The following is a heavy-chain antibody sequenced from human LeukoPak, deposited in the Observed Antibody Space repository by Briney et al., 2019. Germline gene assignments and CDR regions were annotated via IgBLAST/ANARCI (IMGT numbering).Heavy chain of an antibody. CDR3: ARDKDWGFDY. D-gene: IGHD3-16*01. CDR2: ISGNGDTV. V-gene: IGHV3-48*02. CDR1: GFTFSTYS. J-gene: IGHJ4*02. Sequence: PGGSLRLSCAASGFTFSTYSMNWVRQAPGKGLEWVSHISGNGDTVDYADSVKGRFTISRGNAKNSVYLQMNSLRDEDTAVYSCARDKDWGFDYWGQGTLVTVSS.